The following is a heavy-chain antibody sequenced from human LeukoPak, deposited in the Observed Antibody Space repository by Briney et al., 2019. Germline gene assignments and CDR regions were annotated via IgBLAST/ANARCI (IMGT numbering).Heavy chain of an antibody. Sequence: GESLKISCKGSGYSFTSYWIGWVRQIPGKGLEWMGIIYPGDSDTTYSPSFQGQVTISADKSISTAYLQWSSLKASDSAMYYCGRIPAAGSLKGSFDIWGQGTMVTVSS. D-gene: IGHD6-13*01. CDR2: IYPGDSDT. CDR3: GRIPAAGSLKGSFDI. V-gene: IGHV5-51*01. J-gene: IGHJ3*02. CDR1: GYSFTSYW.